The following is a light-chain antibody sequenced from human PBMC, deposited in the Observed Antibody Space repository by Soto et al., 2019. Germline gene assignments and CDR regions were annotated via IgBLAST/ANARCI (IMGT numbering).Light chain of an antibody. CDR2: GAS. J-gene: IGKJ5*01. CDR3: QQDNNRPIT. V-gene: IGKV3-15*01. Sequence: IVKTTSPDTQTVSTWVSTPLSCRPSQSFSSNLAWYQQKPGQAPRLLIYGASTRATGIPARFSGSGSGTEFTLTISSLQSEDFAVYYCQQDNNRPITFGQGTRLEN. CDR1: QSFSSN.